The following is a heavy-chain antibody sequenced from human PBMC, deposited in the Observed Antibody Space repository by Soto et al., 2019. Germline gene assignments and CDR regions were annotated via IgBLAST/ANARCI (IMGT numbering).Heavy chain of an antibody. V-gene: IGHV1-69*06. Sequence: SVKVSCKASGGTFSSYAISWVRQAPGQGLEWMGGIIPIFGTANYAQKFQGRVTITADKSTSTAYMELSSLRSEDTAVYYCARGRYQLLHSWFDPWGKGTLVTVSS. CDR2: IIPIFGTA. CDR3: ARGRYQLLHSWFDP. J-gene: IGHJ5*02. D-gene: IGHD2-2*01. CDR1: GGTFSSYA.